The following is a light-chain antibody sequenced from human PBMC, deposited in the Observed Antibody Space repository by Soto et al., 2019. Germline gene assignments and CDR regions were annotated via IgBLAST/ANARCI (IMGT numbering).Light chain of an antibody. CDR3: QQYGGSPPIT. Sequence: EIVLTQSPATLSLSPGEIATLSFRASQSLSSSLAWYQQKPGQAPRLLIYDSSTRATGIPVRLSGSGSGTDFTLTISRVDPEDFAVYYCQQYGGSPPITFGQGTRLEIK. V-gene: IGKV3-20*01. CDR1: QSLSSS. CDR2: DSS. J-gene: IGKJ5*01.